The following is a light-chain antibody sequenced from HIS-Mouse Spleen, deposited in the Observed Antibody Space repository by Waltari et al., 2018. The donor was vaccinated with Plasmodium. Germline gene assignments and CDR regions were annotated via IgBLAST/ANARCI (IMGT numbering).Light chain of an antibody. CDR2: AAS. V-gene: IGKV1-39*01. J-gene: IGKJ1*01. CDR1: QSISSY. CDR3: QQNYNTWT. Sequence: IHMTQSPSSLSASVGDRVTITCRASQSISSYLNWYQQKPGKAPKLLIYAASSLQSGVPSRFSGSGSGTDFTLTISSLQPEDFATYYCQQNYNTWTFGQGTKVEIK.